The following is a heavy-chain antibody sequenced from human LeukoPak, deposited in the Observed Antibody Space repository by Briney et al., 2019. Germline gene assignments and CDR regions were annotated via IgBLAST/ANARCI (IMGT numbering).Heavy chain of an antibody. Sequence: PSETLSLTCTVSGGSISSYYWSWIRQPAGKGLEWIGEINHSGSTNYHPSLKSRVTISLDTSKNQFSLKLTSVTAADTAVYYCARFPCSGGSCYSGIRAFDIWGQGTMVTVSS. D-gene: IGHD2-15*01. J-gene: IGHJ3*02. CDR1: GGSISSYY. CDR2: INHSGST. CDR3: ARFPCSGGSCYSGIRAFDI. V-gene: IGHV4-34*01.